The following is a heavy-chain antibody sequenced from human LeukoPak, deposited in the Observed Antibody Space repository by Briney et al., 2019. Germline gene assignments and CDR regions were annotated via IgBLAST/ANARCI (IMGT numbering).Heavy chain of an antibody. CDR3: AKRLGSGSYYLDY. Sequence: QPGGSLRLSCAASGFTFTSYAIAWGRQAPGKGLEWVSAISGSGGNTYYADSVKGRFTISRDNSKNTLYLQMNSLRAEDTAVYYCAKRLGSGSYYLDYWGQGTLVTVSS. CDR1: GFTFTSYA. CDR2: ISGSGGNT. V-gene: IGHV3-23*01. D-gene: IGHD3-10*01. J-gene: IGHJ4*02.